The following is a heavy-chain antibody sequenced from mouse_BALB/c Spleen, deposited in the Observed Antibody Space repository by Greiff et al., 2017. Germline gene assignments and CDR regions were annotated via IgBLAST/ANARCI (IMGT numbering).Heavy chain of an antibody. D-gene: IGHD2-4*01. V-gene: IGHV1S81*02. CDR2: INPSNGGT. J-gene: IGHJ3*01. CDR3: ARGAPMITGTWFAY. Sequence: VQLQQSGAELVKPGASVKLSCKASGYTFTSYYMYWVKQRPGQGLEWIGEINPSNGGTNFNEKFKSKATLTVDKSSSTAYMQLSSLTSEDSAVYYCARGAPMITGTWFAYWGQGTLVTVSA. CDR1: GYTFTSYY.